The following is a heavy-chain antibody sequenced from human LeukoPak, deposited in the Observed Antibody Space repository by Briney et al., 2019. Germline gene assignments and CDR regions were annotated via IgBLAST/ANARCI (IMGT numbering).Heavy chain of an antibody. CDR2: IRYDGSNK. J-gene: IGHJ4*02. CDR3: AKWADSSGWYGWNYFDY. Sequence: GGSLRLSCAASGFTFSSYGMHWVRQAPGKGLEWVAFIRYDGSNKYYADSVKGRFTISRDNSKNTLYLQMNSLRAEDTAVYYCAKWADSSGWYGWNYFDYWGQGTLVTVSS. CDR1: GFTFSSYG. D-gene: IGHD6-19*01. V-gene: IGHV3-30*02.